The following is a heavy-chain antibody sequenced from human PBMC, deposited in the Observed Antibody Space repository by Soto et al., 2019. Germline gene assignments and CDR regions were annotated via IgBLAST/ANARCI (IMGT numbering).Heavy chain of an antibody. V-gene: IGHV3-23*01. CDR2: ISGSGGST. CDR3: AKALYSSGWYCWFDP. CDR1: RVTFSSYA. J-gene: IGHJ5*02. Sequence: PGGSLRLSCAATRVTFSSYAMSWVRQAPGKGLEWVSAISGSGGSTYYADSVKGRFTISRDNSKNTLYLQMNSLRAEDTAVYYCAKALYSSGWYCWFDPWGQGTLVTVSS. D-gene: IGHD6-19*01.